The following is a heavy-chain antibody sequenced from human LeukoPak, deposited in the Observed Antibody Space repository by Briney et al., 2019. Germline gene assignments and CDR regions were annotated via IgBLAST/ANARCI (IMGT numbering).Heavy chain of an antibody. CDR3: AKEWDGSGSYYTYFDY. CDR1: GFTFRSYA. D-gene: IGHD3-10*01. J-gene: IGHJ4*02. V-gene: IGHV3-23*01. CDR2: ISGSGGST. Sequence: GGSLRLSCAASGFTFRSYAMSWVRQAPGKGLEWVSAISGSGGSTYYADSVKGRFTISRDNSKNTLCLQMNSLRAEDTAVYYCAKEWDGSGSYYTYFDYWGQGTLVTVSS.